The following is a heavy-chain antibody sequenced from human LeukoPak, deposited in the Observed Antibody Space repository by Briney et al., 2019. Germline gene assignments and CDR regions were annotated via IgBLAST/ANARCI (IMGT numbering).Heavy chain of an antibody. Sequence: PSETLSLTCTVSGGSISSYYWSWIRQPPGKGLEWIGYIYYSGSTTYNPSLKSRVTISVDTSKNQFSLKLSSVTAADTAVYYCASSSTRIVVALLDVWGKGTTVTVSS. J-gene: IGHJ6*04. CDR1: GGSISSYY. D-gene: IGHD3-22*01. CDR2: IYYSGST. CDR3: ASSSTRIVVALLDV. V-gene: IGHV4-59*01.